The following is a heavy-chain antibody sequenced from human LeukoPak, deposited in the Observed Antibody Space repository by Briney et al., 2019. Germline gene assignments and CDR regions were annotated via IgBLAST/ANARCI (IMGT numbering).Heavy chain of an antibody. D-gene: IGHD2-8*01. CDR1: GFTFSDRY. CDR2: IRNKAHGLTA. V-gene: IGHV3-72*01. CDR3: ARDTIGSPDEY. Sequence: GGSLRLSCAASGFTFSDRYMNCVRQAPGRGLEWVGRIRNKAHGLTAEYAASVKGRFTISRDDSKNSLYLQMNSLKTEDTAVYYCARDTIGSPDEYWGQGTLVTVSS. J-gene: IGHJ4*02.